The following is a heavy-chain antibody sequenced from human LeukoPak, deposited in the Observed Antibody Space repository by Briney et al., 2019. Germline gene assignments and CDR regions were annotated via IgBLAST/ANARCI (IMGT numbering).Heavy chain of an antibody. CDR2: INPNSGGT. D-gene: IGHD6-13*01. J-gene: IGHJ5*02. V-gene: IGHV1-2*02. CDR1: GYTFTDYY. Sequence: GASVKVSCKTSGYTFTDYYMHWVRQAPGQGLEWMGWINPNSGGTNYAQKFQGRVTMTRDTSISTAYMELNRLRSDDTAVYYCARGLIRSQLDWFDPWGQGTLVTVSS. CDR3: ARGLIRSQLDWFDP.